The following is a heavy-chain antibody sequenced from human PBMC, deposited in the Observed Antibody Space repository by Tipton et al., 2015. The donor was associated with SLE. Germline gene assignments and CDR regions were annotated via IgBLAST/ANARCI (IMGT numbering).Heavy chain of an antibody. CDR3: ARSTDQNWFDP. D-gene: IGHD2-2*01. CDR2: IYYSGST. V-gene: IGHV4-39*07. J-gene: IGHJ5*02. Sequence: LRLSCTVSGGSISSSNHYWGWIRQPPGKGLEWIGSIYYSGSTYYNPSLKSRVTISLDTSKNQFSLKLNSVTAADTAVYYCARSTDQNWFDPWGQGTLVTVSS. CDR1: GGSISSSNHY.